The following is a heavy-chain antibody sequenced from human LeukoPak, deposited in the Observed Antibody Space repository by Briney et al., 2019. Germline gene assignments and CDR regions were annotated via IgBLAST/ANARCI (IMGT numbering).Heavy chain of an antibody. J-gene: IGHJ4*02. CDR3: VPESYGDYVIDY. D-gene: IGHD4-17*01. CDR1: GFTFSSYW. Sequence: GGSLRLSCAASGFTFSSYWMSWVRQAPGKGLEWVANIKQDGSEKYYVDSVKGRFTISRDNAKNSLYLQMNSLRAEDTAVYYCVPESYGDYVIDYWGQGTLVTVSS. CDR2: IKQDGSEK. V-gene: IGHV3-7*01.